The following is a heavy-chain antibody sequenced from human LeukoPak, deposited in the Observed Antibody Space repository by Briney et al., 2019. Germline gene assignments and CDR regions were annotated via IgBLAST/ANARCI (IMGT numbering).Heavy chain of an antibody. CDR2: MNPNRGNT. V-gene: IGHV1-8*01. D-gene: IGHD3-22*01. J-gene: IGHJ5*02. Sequence: ASVKVSCKASGYTFTSYGINWVRLATGQGLKWMGWMNPNRGNTGYAQKFQGRVTMTRNTSISTAYMELSSLRSEDTAVYYCPRGDYYDSSGYYWFDPWGQGTLLTVS. CDR3: PRGDYYDSSGYYWFDP. CDR1: GYTFTSYG.